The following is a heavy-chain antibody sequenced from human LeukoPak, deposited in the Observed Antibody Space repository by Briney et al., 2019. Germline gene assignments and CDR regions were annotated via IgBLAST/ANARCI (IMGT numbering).Heavy chain of an antibody. CDR2: IYSGGST. CDR3: ARVSGYGYGDRRNFNMDV. J-gene: IGHJ6*03. D-gene: IGHD4-17*01. V-gene: IGHV3-53*01. CDR1: GFTVSSNY. Sequence: GGSLRLSCAASGFTVSSNYMSWVRQAPGKGLEWVSVIYSGGSTYYADSVKGRFTISRDNSKNTLHLQMNSLRAEDTAVYYCARVSGYGYGDRRNFNMDVWGKGTTVTVSS.